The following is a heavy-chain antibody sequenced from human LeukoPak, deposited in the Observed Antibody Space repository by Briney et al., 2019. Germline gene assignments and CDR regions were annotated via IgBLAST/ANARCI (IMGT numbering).Heavy chain of an antibody. V-gene: IGHV4-30-2*01. Sequence: SQTLSLTCAVSGGSISSGGYSWSWIRQPPGKGLEWIGYIWQSGTTYYNPSLKSRVTISVDRSMNQFSLNLSSVTAADTAVYYCARGYYYGSRTYSYYFDYWGQGTLVTVSS. CDR2: IWQSGTT. D-gene: IGHD3-10*01. J-gene: IGHJ4*02. CDR1: GGSISSGGYS. CDR3: ARGYYYGSRTYSYYFDY.